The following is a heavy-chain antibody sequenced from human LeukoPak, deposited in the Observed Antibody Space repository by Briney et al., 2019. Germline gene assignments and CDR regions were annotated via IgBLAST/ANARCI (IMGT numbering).Heavy chain of an antibody. CDR3: ARGIKQWLYDY. V-gene: IGHV3-21*01. Sequence: GGSLRLSCAASGFTFSSYSMNWVRQAPGKGLEWLSSISSSSSYIYYADSVKGRFTISRDNAKNSLYLQMNSLRAEDTAVYYCARGIKQWLYDYWGQGTLVTVSS. D-gene: IGHD6-19*01. CDR2: ISSSSSYI. J-gene: IGHJ4*02. CDR1: GFTFSSYS.